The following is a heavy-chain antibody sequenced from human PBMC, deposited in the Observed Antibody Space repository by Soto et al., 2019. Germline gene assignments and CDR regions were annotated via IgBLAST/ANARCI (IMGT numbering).Heavy chain of an antibody. V-gene: IGHV4-39*01. CDR3: ARHVRGVRGETLYYFDY. CDR2: IYYSGST. Sequence: QLQLQESGPGLVKPSETLSLTCTVSGGSISSSSYYWGWIRQPPGKGLEWIGTIYYSGSTYYNPSLKSRVTISVDTSKNQFSLKLSSVTAADTAVYYCARHVRGVRGETLYYFDYWGQGTLVTVSS. CDR1: GGSISSSSYY. D-gene: IGHD3-10*01. J-gene: IGHJ4*02.